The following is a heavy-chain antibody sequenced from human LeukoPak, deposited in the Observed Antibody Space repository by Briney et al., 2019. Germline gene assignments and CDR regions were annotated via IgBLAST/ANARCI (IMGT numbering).Heavy chain of an antibody. V-gene: IGHV1-69*04. CDR1: GGTFSSYA. CDR3: ARETYGSQRTRDAFDI. J-gene: IGHJ3*02. CDR2: IIPILGIA. Sequence: GASVKVSCKASGGTFSSYAIGWVRQAPGQGLEWMGRIIPILGIANYAQKFQGRVTITADKSTSTAYMELSSLRSEDTAVYYCARETYGSQRTRDAFDIWGQGTMVTVSS. D-gene: IGHD1-26*01.